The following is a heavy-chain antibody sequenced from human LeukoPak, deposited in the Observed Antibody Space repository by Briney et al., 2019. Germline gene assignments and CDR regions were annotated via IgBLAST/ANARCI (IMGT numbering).Heavy chain of an antibody. CDR2: ISGSGGST. J-gene: IGHJ5*02. CDR1: GFTFSSYA. Sequence: PGGSLRLSCAASGFTFSSYAMSLVRQAPGKGLEWVSAISGSGGSTYYADSVKGRFTISRDNSKNTLYLQMNSLRAEDTAVYYCAKYSSSWEYNWFDPWGQGTLVTVSS. D-gene: IGHD6-13*01. CDR3: AKYSSSWEYNWFDP. V-gene: IGHV3-23*01.